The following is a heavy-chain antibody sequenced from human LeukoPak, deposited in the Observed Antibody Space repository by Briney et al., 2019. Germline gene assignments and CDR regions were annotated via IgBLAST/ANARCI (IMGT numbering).Heavy chain of an antibody. D-gene: IGHD3-10*01. CDR3: ARDTYYYGSGSYRLDV. J-gene: IGHJ6*04. CDR2: VYHSGST. Sequence: SGTLSLTCAVSGGSISSSYWWSWVRQPPGKGLEWIGEVYHSGSTNYNPSLKSRVTISVDKSKNQFSLKLSSVTAANTAVYYCARDTYYYGSGSYRLDVWGKGTTVTISS. CDR1: GGSISSSYW. V-gene: IGHV4-4*02.